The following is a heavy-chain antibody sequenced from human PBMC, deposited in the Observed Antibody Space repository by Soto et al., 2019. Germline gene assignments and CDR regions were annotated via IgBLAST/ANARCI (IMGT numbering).Heavy chain of an antibody. CDR1: GDSISAVDYY. CDR2: FYDSGTS. D-gene: IGHD3-22*01. V-gene: IGHV4-30-4*01. CDR3: ARGTRDYFDTTGPGYGMDV. Sequence: QVQLQESGPGLVKPSQTLSLTCTVSGDSISAVDYYWSWVRQTPREGLEWIGAFYDSGTSYYSPSLKSRMTISVDSSKNQFSLTLTSVTAADTAVYYCARGTRDYFDTTGPGYGMDVWGQGTTVTVSS. J-gene: IGHJ6*02.